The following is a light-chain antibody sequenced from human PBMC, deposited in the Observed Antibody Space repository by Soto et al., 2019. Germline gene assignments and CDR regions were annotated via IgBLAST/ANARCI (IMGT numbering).Light chain of an antibody. Sequence: DIQMTQSPSSLSASVGDRVTITCRASQSISSYLNWYQQKPGKAPKLLIYAASSLQSGVPSRFSGSRSGTDFTLTISSLRPEDFATYSCQQTYSTPITFGQGTRLEI. CDR3: QQTYSTPIT. CDR2: AAS. CDR1: QSISSY. J-gene: IGKJ5*01. V-gene: IGKV1-39*01.